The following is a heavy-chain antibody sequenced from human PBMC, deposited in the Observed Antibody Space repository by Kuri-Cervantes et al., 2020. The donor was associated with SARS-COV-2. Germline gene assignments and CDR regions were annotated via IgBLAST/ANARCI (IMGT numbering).Heavy chain of an antibody. Sequence: SETLSLTCTVSGGSISSSSYYWGWIRQPPGKRLERVGSIYYSGSTYYNPSLNSRVTISVGTSKNQFSLKLSFVTAADTAVYYCAGEGSDIVVVPAAIRVYYYMDVWGQGTTVTVSS. V-gene: IGHV4-39*01. CDR3: AGEGSDIVVVPAAIRVYYYMDV. CDR2: IYYSGST. J-gene: IGHJ6*03. D-gene: IGHD2-2*01. CDR1: GGSISSSSYY.